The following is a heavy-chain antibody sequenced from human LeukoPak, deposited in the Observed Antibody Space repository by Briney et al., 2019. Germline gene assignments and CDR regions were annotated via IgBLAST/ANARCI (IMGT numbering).Heavy chain of an antibody. D-gene: IGHD3-3*01. CDR3: ARSLVRGVVIMGGTVDY. Sequence: SETLSLTCTVSGGSISSSSYYWGWIRQPPGKALEWIGSIYYSGSTYYNPSLKSRVTISVDTSKNQFSLKLSSVAAADTAVYYCARSLVRGVVIMGGTVDYWGQGTLVTVSS. CDR1: GGSISSSSYY. CDR2: IYYSGST. J-gene: IGHJ4*02. V-gene: IGHV4-39*01.